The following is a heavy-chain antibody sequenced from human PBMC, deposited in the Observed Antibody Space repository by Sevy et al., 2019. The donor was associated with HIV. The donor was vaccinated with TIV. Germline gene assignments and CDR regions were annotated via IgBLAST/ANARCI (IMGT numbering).Heavy chain of an antibody. CDR2: MYTSGST. CDR3: ARDTLGEFDY. J-gene: IGHJ4*02. Sequence: SETLSLTCTVSGGSISSGSYYWSWIRQPAGKGLEWIGRMYTSGSTNYNPSLKSRVTMSVDTSKNQFSLKLSSVTAADTAVYYCARDTLGEFDYWGQGTLVTVSS. CDR1: GGSISSGSYY. V-gene: IGHV4-61*02.